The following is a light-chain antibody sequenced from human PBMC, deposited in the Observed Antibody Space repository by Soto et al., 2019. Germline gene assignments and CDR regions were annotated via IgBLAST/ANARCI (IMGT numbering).Light chain of an antibody. CDR3: QQYDYYPYT. V-gene: IGKV1-5*03. CDR2: KAS. Sequence: IQMTQSPSTLSASVGDRVTITCRASPSISSWLDWYQQKPGEAPKILIYKASSLETGVPSRFSGSGSGTEFTLTISSLQPDDFATYYCQQYDYYPYTFGQGTKLEIK. J-gene: IGKJ2*01. CDR1: PSISSW.